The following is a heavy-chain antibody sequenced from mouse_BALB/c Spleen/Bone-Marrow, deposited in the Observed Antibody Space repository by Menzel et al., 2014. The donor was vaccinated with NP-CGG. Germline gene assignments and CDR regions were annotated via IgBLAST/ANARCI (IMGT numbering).Heavy chain of an antibody. CDR2: IGTGRGT. CDR1: GFSLKNYG. J-gene: IGHJ1*01. V-gene: IGHV2-9*02. CDR3: ARDRAYGNWYLGV. D-gene: IGHD2-1*01. Sequence: QVQLKESGPGLVAPSQSLSITCTISGFSLKNYGVHWVRQPPGKGLEWLGVIGTGRGTNYNSALMSRLSISKDNSKSQVFLKMNSLQTDDTAMYYCARDRAYGNWYLGVWGAGTTVTVSS.